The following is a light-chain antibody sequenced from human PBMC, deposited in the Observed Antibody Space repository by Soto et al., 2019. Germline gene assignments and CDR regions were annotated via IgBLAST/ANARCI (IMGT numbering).Light chain of an antibody. V-gene: IGKV3-20*01. J-gene: IGKJ4*01. CDR1: QSVSSSY. Sequence: EIVLTQSPGTLSLSPGERATLSCRASQSVSSSYLAWYQQKPGQAPRLLIYGASSRATGIPDRFSGSGSGTDFTLTISRLEPEDFAVYYCQQYGPLTFGGGTQVEIK. CDR2: GAS. CDR3: QQYGPLT.